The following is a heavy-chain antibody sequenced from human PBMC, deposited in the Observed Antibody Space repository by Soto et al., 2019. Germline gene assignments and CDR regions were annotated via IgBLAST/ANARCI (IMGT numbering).Heavy chain of an antibody. V-gene: IGHV1-2*02. CDR3: ARDPSRYCSSTSCRPRPGFDP. CDR1: GYIFTNY. D-gene: IGHD2-2*01. CDR2: INPNSGGT. J-gene: IGHJ5*02. Sequence: ASVKVSCKASGYIFTNYMHWVRQAPGQGLEWMGWINPNSGGTNYAQKFQGRVTMTRDTSISTAYMELSRLRSDDTAVYYCARDPSRYCSSTSCRPRPGFDPWGQGTLVTVSS.